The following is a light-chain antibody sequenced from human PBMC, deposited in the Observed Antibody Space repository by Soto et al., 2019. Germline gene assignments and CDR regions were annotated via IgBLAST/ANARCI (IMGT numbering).Light chain of an antibody. CDR3: AAWDASLNGRWV. Sequence: QSVLTQPPSASGTPGQRVTISCSGSGSNIGNNYVYWYQQIPGTAPKLLIYRNYQRPSGVPDRFSGSKSGTSASLAISGLRSEDEADYYCAAWDASLNGRWVFGGGTKLTVL. CDR1: GSNIGNNY. CDR2: RNY. J-gene: IGLJ3*02. V-gene: IGLV1-47*01.